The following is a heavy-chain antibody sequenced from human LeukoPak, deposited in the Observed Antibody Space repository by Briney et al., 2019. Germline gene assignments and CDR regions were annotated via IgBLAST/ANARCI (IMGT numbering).Heavy chain of an antibody. CDR2: IYHSGST. V-gene: IGHV4-38-2*02. D-gene: IGHD6-13*01. J-gene: IGHJ4*02. CDR3: ARGGYSTSPLDY. Sequence: SETLSLTCTVSGYSISSGYYWGWIRQPPGKGLEWIGSIYHSGSTYYNPSLKSRVTISVDTSKNQFSLKLSSVTAADTAVYYCARGGYSTSPLDYWGQGTLVTVSS. CDR1: GYSISSGYY.